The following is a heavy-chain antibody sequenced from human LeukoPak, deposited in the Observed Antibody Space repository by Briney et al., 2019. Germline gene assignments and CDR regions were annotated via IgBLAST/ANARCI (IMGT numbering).Heavy chain of an antibody. CDR1: GFTFSRYS. Sequence: PGGSLRLSCAASGFTFSRYSMNWVRQAPGKGLEWVSSFSSSSSYIYYADSVEGRFTVSRDNAKNSLYLQMNSLRAEDTAVYYCARVAEDSSGWYGWDPYYCDYWGQGTLVTVSS. J-gene: IGHJ4*02. D-gene: IGHD6-19*01. V-gene: IGHV3-21*01. CDR3: ARVAEDSSGWYGWDPYYCDY. CDR2: FSSSSSYI.